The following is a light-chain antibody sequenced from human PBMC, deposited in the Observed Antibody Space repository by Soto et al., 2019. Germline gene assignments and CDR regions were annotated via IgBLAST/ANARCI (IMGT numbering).Light chain of an antibody. CDR1: QDIRND. CDR3: QHYNSYSEA. CDR2: DAS. Sequence: AIQMTQSPSSLSASVGDRVTITCRASQDIRNDLGWFQQKPGKAPKLLIYDASSLESGVPSRFSGSGSGTDFTFTISSLQPDDFATYYCQHYNSYSEAFGQGTKVDI. J-gene: IGKJ1*01. V-gene: IGKV1-13*02.